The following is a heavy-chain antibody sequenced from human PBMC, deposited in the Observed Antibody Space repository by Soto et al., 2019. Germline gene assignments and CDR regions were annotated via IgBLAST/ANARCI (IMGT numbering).Heavy chain of an antibody. CDR1: GGSISSGGYS. Sequence: PSETLSLTCAVSGGSISSGGYSWSWIRQPPGKGLEWIGYIYHSGSTYYNPSLKSRVTISVDRSKNQFSLKLSSVTAADTAVYYCARADSSNFDPWGQGNLFTVS. V-gene: IGHV4-30-2*01. J-gene: IGHJ5*02. CDR3: ARADSSNFDP. D-gene: IGHD3-22*01. CDR2: IYHSGST.